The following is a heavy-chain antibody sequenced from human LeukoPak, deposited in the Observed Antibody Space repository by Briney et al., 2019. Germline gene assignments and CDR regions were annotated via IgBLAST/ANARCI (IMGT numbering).Heavy chain of an antibody. CDR1: GFTFSDHY. CDR3: ARRSYYYDSSGYFDY. J-gene: IGHJ4*02. Sequence: GGSLRLSCAASGFTFSDHYMDWVRQAPGKGLEWVGRTRNKANSYTTEYAASVKGRFTISRDDSKNSLYLQMNSLKTEDTAVYYCARRSYYYDSSGYFDYWGQGTLVTVSS. D-gene: IGHD3-22*01. CDR2: TRNKANSYTT. V-gene: IGHV3-72*01.